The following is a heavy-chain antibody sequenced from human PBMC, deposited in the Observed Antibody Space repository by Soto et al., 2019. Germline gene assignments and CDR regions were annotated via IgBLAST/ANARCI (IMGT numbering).Heavy chain of an antibody. CDR2: VFYTGIT. D-gene: IGHD3-10*01. Sequence: QVQLQESGPGLVKPSETLSLTCTVSGDSISTYYWSWIRQPPGKGLEWIGFVFYTGITSYKSSLKSRTTISIDTSKSQFSLKLNSVTAADTAIYYCAKLSGSYPYSLDYWGQGILVTVSS. J-gene: IGHJ4*02. CDR3: AKLSGSYPYSLDY. V-gene: IGHV4-59*01. CDR1: GDSISTYY.